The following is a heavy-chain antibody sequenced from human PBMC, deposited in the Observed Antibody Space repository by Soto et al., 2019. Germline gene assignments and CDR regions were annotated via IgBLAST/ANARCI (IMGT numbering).Heavy chain of an antibody. CDR2: IYPGDSDT. V-gene: IGHV5-51*01. CDR1: GYSFTSYW. CDR3: ARQGSSPNYYYYMDV. D-gene: IGHD6-13*01. Sequence: GESLKISCKGSGYSFTSYWIGWVRQMPGKGLEWMGIIYPGDSDTRYSPSFQGQVTISADKSISTAYLQWSSLKASDTAMYYCARQGSSPNYYYYMDVWGKGTTVTVSS. J-gene: IGHJ6*03.